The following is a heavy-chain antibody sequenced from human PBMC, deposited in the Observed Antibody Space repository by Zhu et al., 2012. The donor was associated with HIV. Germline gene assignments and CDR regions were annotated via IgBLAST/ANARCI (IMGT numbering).Heavy chain of an antibody. CDR2: TSSSGSTI. Sequence: EVQLLESGGGFVQPGGSLRLSCAASGFTFSSYEMNWVRQAPGKGLEWISYTSSSGSTIYYAASVKGRFTISRDNAKNSLYLQMNSLRAEDTAVYYCARALDIVVVVAATVFDYWGQGTLVTVSS. V-gene: IGHV3-48*03. D-gene: IGHD2-15*01. CDR1: GFTFSSYE. J-gene: IGHJ4*02. CDR3: ARALDIVVVVAATVFDY.